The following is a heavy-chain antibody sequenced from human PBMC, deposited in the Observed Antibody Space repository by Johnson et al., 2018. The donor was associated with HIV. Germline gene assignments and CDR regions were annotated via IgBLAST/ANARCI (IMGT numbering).Heavy chain of an antibody. V-gene: IGHV3-30*04. Sequence: QVQLVESGGGVVQPGRSLRLSCAASGFTLSRKAMHWVRHTPGKGLEWVAVISYDGSSKYYADSVKGRFTISRDNSKNTLYLQMNSLRAEDTAVYYCARERLRAGAFDIWGQGTMVTVSS. CDR2: ISYDGSSK. CDR1: GFTLSRKA. J-gene: IGHJ3*02. CDR3: ARERLRAGAFDI. D-gene: IGHD6-13*01.